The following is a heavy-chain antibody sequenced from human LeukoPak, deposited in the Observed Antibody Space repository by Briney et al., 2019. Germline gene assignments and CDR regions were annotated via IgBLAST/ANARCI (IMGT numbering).Heavy chain of an antibody. CDR3: ARDQTEGSLSSSYYGPFDY. Sequence: GGSLRLSCAASKFTFTNYAIHWVRRAPGKGLEWVAVISYDGNNKYYADSVKGRFTISRDISKNTLYLQMNSLRAEDTAVYYCARDQTEGSLSSSYYGPFDYWGQGTLVTVSS. J-gene: IGHJ4*02. V-gene: IGHV3-30*14. CDR2: ISYDGNNK. CDR1: KFTFTNYA. D-gene: IGHD3-22*01.